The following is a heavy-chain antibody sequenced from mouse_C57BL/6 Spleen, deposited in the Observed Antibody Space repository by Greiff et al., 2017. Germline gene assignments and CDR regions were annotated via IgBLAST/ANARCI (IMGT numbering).Heavy chain of an antibody. CDR1: GYTFTDYY. CDR3: ALRYDYDGGFDY. Sequence: QVQLQQSGAELVRPGASVKLSCKASGYTFTDYYINWVKQRPGQGLEWIARIYPGSGNTYYNEKFKGKATLTAEKSSSTAYMQLSSLTSEDSAVYFCALRYDYDGGFDYWGQGTTLTVSS. V-gene: IGHV1-76*01. J-gene: IGHJ2*01. D-gene: IGHD2-4*01. CDR2: IYPGSGNT.